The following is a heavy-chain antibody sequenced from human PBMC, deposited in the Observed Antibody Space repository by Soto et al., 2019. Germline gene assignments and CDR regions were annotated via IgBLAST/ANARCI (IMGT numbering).Heavy chain of an antibody. D-gene: IGHD3-3*01. CDR2: IDPRDSQT. CDR1: GYSFTDYS. J-gene: IGHJ4*02. Sequence: GESLKISCNPSGYSFTDYSITLVRQMSGKGLEWMGRIDPRDSQTDYSPSFQGHVTISADKSISTAYLQWSSLKASDTAMYYCARLTRGFYNCGQGTMVTFSS. CDR3: ARLTRGFYN. V-gene: IGHV5-10-1*01.